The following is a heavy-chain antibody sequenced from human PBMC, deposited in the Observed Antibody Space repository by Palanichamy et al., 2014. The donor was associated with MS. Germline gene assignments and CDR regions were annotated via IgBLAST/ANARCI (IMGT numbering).Heavy chain of an antibody. CDR1: GFTFDDYT. CDR3: AKASGVGGYQAPFDY. V-gene: IGHV3-43*01. CDR2: ISWDGGST. J-gene: IGHJ4*02. Sequence: EVRLVESGGVVVQPGGSLRLSCAASGFTFDDYTMHWVRQAPGKGLEWVSLISWDGGSTYYADSVKGRFTISRDNSKNSLYLQMNSLRTEDTALYYCAKASGVGGYQAPFDYWGQGTLVTVSS. D-gene: IGHD3-22*01.